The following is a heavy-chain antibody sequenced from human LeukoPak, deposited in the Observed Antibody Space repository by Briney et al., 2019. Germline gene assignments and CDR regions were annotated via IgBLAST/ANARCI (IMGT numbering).Heavy chain of an antibody. V-gene: IGHV4-30-4*08. CDR2: IYYSGST. CDR3: ARDHYYDSSGTRNFDY. CDR1: GGSISSGDYY. D-gene: IGHD3-22*01. Sequence: PSETLSLTCTVSGGSISSGDYYWSWIRQPPGKGLEWIGYIYYSGSTYYNPSLKSRVTISVDTSKNQFSLKLSSLTAADTAVYYCARDHYYDSSGTRNFDYWGQGTLVTVSS. J-gene: IGHJ4*02.